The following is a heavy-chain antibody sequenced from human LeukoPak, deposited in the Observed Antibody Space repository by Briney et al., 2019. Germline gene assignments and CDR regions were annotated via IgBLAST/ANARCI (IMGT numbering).Heavy chain of an antibody. CDR2: IYSGGGT. V-gene: IGHV3-66*01. Sequence: PGGSLGLSCAASGFTVSSTYMSWVRQAPGKGLEWVSVIYSGGGTYYADSVKGRFTISRDNSKNTLYLQLNSLRAEDTAVYYCARKDLSTNWFDPWGQGTLVIVSS. CDR1: GFTVSSTY. D-gene: IGHD3-16*02. J-gene: IGHJ5*02. CDR3: ARKDLSTNWFDP.